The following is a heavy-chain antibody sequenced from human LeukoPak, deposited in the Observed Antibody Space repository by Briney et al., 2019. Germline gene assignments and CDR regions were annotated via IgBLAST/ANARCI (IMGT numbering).Heavy chain of an antibody. V-gene: IGHV3-21*01. D-gene: IGHD1-26*01. CDR1: GFTFSSYT. Sequence: GGSLRLSCAASGFTFSSYTMNWVRQAPGKGLEWVASISSSSSNIYYADSLKGRFTISRDDAKNSLYLQMISLRAEDTAVYYCAKGYGWEASYYYYYMDVWGKGTTVTISS. J-gene: IGHJ6*03. CDR2: ISSSSSNI. CDR3: AKGYGWEASYYYYYMDV.